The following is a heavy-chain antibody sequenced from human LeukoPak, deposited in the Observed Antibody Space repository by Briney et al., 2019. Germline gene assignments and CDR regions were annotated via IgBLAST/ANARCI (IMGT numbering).Heavy chain of an antibody. CDR3: AREVAIIRGVRNWFDS. J-gene: IGHJ5*01. D-gene: IGHD3-10*01. Sequence: SQTLSLTCGISGDSVSSNDAAWSWIRQSPSRGLEWLGRTFYRSKWYYDYAPSVRSRITINPDTSKSQFSLQLDFVTPEDTAVYYCAREVAIIRGVRNWFDSWGPGILVTVSS. V-gene: IGHV6-1*01. CDR2: TFYRSKWYY. CDR1: GDSVSSNDAA.